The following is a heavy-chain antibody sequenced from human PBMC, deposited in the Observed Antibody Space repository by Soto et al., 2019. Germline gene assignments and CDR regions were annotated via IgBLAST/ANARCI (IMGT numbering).Heavy chain of an antibody. CDR1: GYTFTSYG. D-gene: IGHD2-15*01. J-gene: IGHJ4*02. V-gene: IGHV1-18*04. CDR2: ITAYNGNT. Sequence: SVKVSCNPSGYTFTSYGISWVRQAPGQGLEWMGWITAYNGNTNYAQKLQGRVTMTTDNSKNTLYLQMNSLRAEDTDVYYCAKLPGILGYWGQGTLVSVSS. CDR3: AKLPGILGY.